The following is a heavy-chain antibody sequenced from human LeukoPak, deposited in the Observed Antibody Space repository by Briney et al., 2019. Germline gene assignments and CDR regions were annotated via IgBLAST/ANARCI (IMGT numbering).Heavy chain of an antibody. CDR2: ITSIISTM. Sequence: GASLILFCVSSSLTLSLYSMSWARHPRRKGLEWVSYITSIISTMHYADSVKGRFTISKDNAKNSLHLQFNSLRDEDTAVYYCARDVDTTIVNFAFDIWGEGTMVTVSS. J-gene: IGHJ3*02. CDR1: SLTLSLYS. V-gene: IGHV3-48*02. D-gene: IGHD4-11*01. CDR3: ARDVDTTIVNFAFDI.